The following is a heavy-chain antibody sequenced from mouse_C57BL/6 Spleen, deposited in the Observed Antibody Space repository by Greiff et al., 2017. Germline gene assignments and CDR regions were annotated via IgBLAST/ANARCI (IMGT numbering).Heavy chain of an antibody. V-gene: IGHV5-17*01. CDR1: GFTFSDYG. CDR3: ARGDGDWYFDV. J-gene: IGHJ1*03. D-gene: IGHD3-3*01. Sequence: DVMLVESGGGLVKPGGSLKLSCAASGFTFSDYGMHWVRQAPEKGLEWVAYISSGSSTIYYADTVKGRFTISRDNAKNTLFLQMTSLRSEDTAMYYCARGDGDWYFDVWGTGTTVTVSS. CDR2: ISSGSSTI.